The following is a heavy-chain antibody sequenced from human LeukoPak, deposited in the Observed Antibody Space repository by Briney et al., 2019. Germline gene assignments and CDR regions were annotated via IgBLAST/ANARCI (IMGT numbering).Heavy chain of an antibody. CDR3: AREVPGWRLIGTQRQAYYYMDV. Sequence: SSETLSLTCTVSGGSISSYYWSWIRQPPGKGLEWIGYIYYSGSINYNPSLKSRVTISVDTSKNQFSLKLSSVTAADTAVYYCAREVPGWRLIGTQRQAYYYMDVWGKGTTVTISS. J-gene: IGHJ6*03. V-gene: IGHV4-59*01. D-gene: IGHD2-2*01. CDR2: IYYSGSI. CDR1: GGSISSYY.